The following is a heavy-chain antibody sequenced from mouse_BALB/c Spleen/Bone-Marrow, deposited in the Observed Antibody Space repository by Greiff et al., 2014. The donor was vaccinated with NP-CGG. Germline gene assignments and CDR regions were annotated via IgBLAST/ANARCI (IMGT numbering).Heavy chain of an antibody. CDR1: GFDFGRYW. CDR3: ARNAYYAMDY. J-gene: IGHJ4*01. V-gene: IGHV4-1*02. Sequence: EVKLEESGGGLVQPGGSLKLSCAASGFDFGRYWMSWVRQAPGKGLEWIGEINPDSSTINYTPSLKDKFIISRDNAKNTLYLQMSEVRSEDTALYYCARNAYYAMDYWGQGTSVTVSS. CDR2: INPDSSTI.